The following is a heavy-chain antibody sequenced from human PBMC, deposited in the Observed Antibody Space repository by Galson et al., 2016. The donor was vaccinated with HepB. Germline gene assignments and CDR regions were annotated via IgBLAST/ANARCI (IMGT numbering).Heavy chain of an antibody. CDR2: IYHSGTT. CDR1: GASISSGGYS. CDR3: ASGDHDISLRPFDY. V-gene: IGHV4-30-2*01. J-gene: IGHJ4*02. D-gene: IGHD3-9*01. Sequence: TLSLTCAVSGASISSGGYSWNWIRHPPGKGLEWIGYIYHSGTTYHNPSLKSRVTISVDRSKNQFSLKLTSVTAADTAVYYCASGDHDISLRPFDYWGQGTLVPVSS.